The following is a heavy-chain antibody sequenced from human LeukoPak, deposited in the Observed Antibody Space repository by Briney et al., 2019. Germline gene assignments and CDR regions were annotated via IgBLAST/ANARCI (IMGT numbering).Heavy chain of an antibody. CDR3: AREGITYYYDSSAHDAFDV. CDR1: GGSISSYY. J-gene: IGHJ3*01. D-gene: IGHD3-22*01. V-gene: IGHV4-59*01. CDR2: IYYSGST. Sequence: SETLSLTCTVSGGSISSYYWSWIRQPPGKGLEWIGYIYYSGSTNYNPSLKSRVTISVDTSKNQFSLKLSSVTAADTAVYYCAREGITYYYDSSAHDAFDVWGQGTMVTVSS.